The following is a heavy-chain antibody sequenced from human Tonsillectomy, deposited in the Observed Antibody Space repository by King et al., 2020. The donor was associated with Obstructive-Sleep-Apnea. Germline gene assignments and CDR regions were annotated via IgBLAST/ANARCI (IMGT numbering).Heavy chain of an antibody. CDR3: AGGEYYYDSSGYYDSAFDI. CDR1: GFTFNTYS. J-gene: IGHJ3*02. V-gene: IGHV3-48*01. CDR2: ISSSSSPK. Sequence: VQLVESGGGLVQPGGSLRLSCAASGFTFNTYSINWVRQAPGKGLEWVSYISSSSSPKKYADSVKGRFTISRNNAKNSLYLQMNSLRAEETAVYYWAGGEYYYDSSGYYDSAFDIWGQGTMVTVSS. D-gene: IGHD3-22*01.